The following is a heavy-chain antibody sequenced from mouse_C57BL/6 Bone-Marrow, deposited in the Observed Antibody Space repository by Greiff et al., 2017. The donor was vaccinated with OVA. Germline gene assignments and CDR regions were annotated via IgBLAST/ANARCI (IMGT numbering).Heavy chain of an antibody. J-gene: IGHJ2*01. V-gene: IGHV1-80*01. CDR1: GYAFSSYW. CDR3: ARGGKNYYGSSSLYFDY. CDR2: IYPGDGDT. Sequence: QVQLQQSGAELVKPGASVKISCKASGYAFSSYWMNWVKQRPGQGLEWIGQIYPGDGDTNYNGKFKGKATLTADKSSSTAYMQLSSLTSEDSAVYFCARGGKNYYGSSSLYFDYWGQGTTLTVSS. D-gene: IGHD1-1*01.